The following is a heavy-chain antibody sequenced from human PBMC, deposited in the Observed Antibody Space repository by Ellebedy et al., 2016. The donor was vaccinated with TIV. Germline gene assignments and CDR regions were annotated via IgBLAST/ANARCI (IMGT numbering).Heavy chain of an antibody. V-gene: IGHV2-70*11. CDR2: IDWDDDE. J-gene: IGHJ4*02. D-gene: IGHD1-1*01. CDR3: ARTTGGLVNDY. Sequence: SGPTLVKPTETLTLTCALSGFSLRATGMCVSWIRQPPGKALEWLERIDWDDDEYYSTSLRTRLTISTDTSKKQVVLTMTNMDPVDTPTYYCARTTGGLVNDYWGQGTLVTVSS. CDR1: GFSLRATGMC.